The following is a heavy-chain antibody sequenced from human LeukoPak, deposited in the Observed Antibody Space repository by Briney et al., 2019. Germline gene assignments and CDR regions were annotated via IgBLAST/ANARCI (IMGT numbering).Heavy chain of an antibody. CDR1: GGTFSSYA. Sequence: SVKVSCKASGGTFSSYAINWVRQAPGQGLEWMGRIIPILERANYAQKFQGRVTITADKSTSTAYMELSSLRSEDTAVYYCARFDGSGYYQYFQHWGQGTLVTVSS. J-gene: IGHJ1*01. CDR3: ARFDGSGYYQYFQH. D-gene: IGHD3-22*01. V-gene: IGHV1-69*04. CDR2: IIPILERA.